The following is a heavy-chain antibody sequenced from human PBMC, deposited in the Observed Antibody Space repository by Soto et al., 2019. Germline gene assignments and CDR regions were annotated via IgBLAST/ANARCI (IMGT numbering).Heavy chain of an antibody. CDR1: GFTFSSYS. CDR3: ASTEPIAAVNWFDP. J-gene: IGHJ5*02. Sequence: GGSLRLSCAASGFTFSSYSMNWVRQAPGKGLEWVSSISSSSSYIYYADSVKGRFTISRDNAKNSLYLQMNSLRAEDTAVYYCASTEPIAAVNWFDPWGQGTLVTVSS. CDR2: ISSSSSYI. V-gene: IGHV3-21*01. D-gene: IGHD6-13*01.